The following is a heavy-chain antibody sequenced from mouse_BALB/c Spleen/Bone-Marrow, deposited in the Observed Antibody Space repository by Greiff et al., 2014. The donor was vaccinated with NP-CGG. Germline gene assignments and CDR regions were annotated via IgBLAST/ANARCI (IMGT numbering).Heavy chain of an antibody. D-gene: IGHD1-2*01. V-gene: IGHV1S81*02. CDR1: GYTFTSYW. CDR2: INPSNGRT. J-gene: IGHJ3*01. Sequence: VQRVESGAELVKPGASVKLSCKASGYTFTSYWMHWVKQRPGRGLEWIGEINPSNGRTNYNEKFKSKATLTVDKSSSTAYMQLSSLTSEDSAVYYCARYATATYWFAYWGQGTLVTVSA. CDR3: ARYATATYWFAY.